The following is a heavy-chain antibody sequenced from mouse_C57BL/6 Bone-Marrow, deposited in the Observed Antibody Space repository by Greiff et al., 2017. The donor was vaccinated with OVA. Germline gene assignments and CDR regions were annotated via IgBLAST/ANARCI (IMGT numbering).Heavy chain of an antibody. J-gene: IGHJ2*01. Sequence: VQLQQPGAELVKPGASVKLSCKASGYTFTSYWMQWVKQRPGQGLEWIGEIDPSDSYTNYNQKFKGKATLTVDTSSSPAYMQLSSLTSEDSAVYYCFNWVYFDYWGQGTTLTVSS. V-gene: IGHV1-50*01. CDR2: IDPSDSYT. CDR3: FNWVYFDY. CDR1: GYTFTSYW. D-gene: IGHD4-1*01.